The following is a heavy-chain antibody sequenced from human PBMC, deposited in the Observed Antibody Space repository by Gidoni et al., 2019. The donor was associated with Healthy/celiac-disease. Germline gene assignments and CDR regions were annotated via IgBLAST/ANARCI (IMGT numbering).Heavy chain of an antibody. CDR1: GGSFSGYS. V-gene: IGHV4-34*01. CDR3: ASRRWCIAAAHYFDY. CDR2: SDHSGST. Sequence: QVQLQQWGAGLLKPSETLYPTCAVDGGSFSGYSWSWISQPPGKGLEWSGESDHSGSTYYNPSLKSRVTIAVDTSKNQFSLKLSSVTAADTAVYYCASRRWCIAAAHYFDYWGQGTLVTVSS. J-gene: IGHJ4*02. D-gene: IGHD6-13*01.